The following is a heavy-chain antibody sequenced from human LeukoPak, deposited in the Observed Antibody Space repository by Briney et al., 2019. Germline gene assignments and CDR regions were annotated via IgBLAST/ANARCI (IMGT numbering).Heavy chain of an antibody. CDR2: IYYSGST. J-gene: IGHJ3*02. CDR1: GVSISSSNCY. CDR3: ARGVLAGNFDWLFTSLIDAFDI. V-gene: IGHV4-61*01. D-gene: IGHD3-9*01. Sequence: KPSETLSLTCIVSGVSISSSNCYWSWIRQPPGKGLEWIGYIYYSGSTNYNPSLKSRVTISVDTSKNQFSLKLSSVTAADTAVYYCARGVLAGNFDWLFTSLIDAFDIWGQGTMVTVSS.